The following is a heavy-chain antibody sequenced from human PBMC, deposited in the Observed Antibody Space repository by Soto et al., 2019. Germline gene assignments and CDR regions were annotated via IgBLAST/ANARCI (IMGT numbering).Heavy chain of an antibody. J-gene: IGHJ6*02. CDR1: GFTFSSYA. CDR3: AKRQQLVPNQPYYYYGMDV. V-gene: IGHV3-23*01. D-gene: IGHD6-13*01. CDR2: ISGSGGST. Sequence: GGSLRLSCAASGFTFSSYAMSWVRQAPGKGLEWVSAISGSGGSTYYADSVKGRFTISRDNSKNTLYLQMNSLRAEDTAVYYCAKRQQLVPNQPYYYYGMDVWGQGTTVTVSS.